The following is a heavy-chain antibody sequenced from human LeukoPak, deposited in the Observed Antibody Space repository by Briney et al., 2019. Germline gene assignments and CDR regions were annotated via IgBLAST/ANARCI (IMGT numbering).Heavy chain of an antibody. CDR2: INHSGST. Sequence: SETLSLTCAVYGGSFSGYYWRWIRQPPGKGLEWSGEINHSGSTNYNPSLKSRVTISVDTSKNQFSLKLSSVTAADTAVYYCARDRVGYYDFWSGYHNPGSYYGMDVWGQGTTVTVSS. CDR3: ARDRVGYYDFWSGYHNPGSYYGMDV. D-gene: IGHD3-3*01. V-gene: IGHV4-34*01. CDR1: GGSFSGYY. J-gene: IGHJ6*02.